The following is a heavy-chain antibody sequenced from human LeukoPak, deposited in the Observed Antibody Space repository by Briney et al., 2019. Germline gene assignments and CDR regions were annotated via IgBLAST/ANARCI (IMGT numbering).Heavy chain of an antibody. D-gene: IGHD2-21*02. CDR1: GFTFSSYA. J-gene: IGHJ4*02. Sequence: GGSLRLSCAASGFTFSSYAMSWVRQAPGKGLEWVSAISGSGGSTYYADSVKGRFTISRDNSKNTLYLQMNSLRAEDTAGFFFAKDCGDGYYGGSDCWGQGTLVT. V-gene: IGHV3-23*01. CDR2: ISGSGGST. CDR3: AKDCGDGYYGGSDC.